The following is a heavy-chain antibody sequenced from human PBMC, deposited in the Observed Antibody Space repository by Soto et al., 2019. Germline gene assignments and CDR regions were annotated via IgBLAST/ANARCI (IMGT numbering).Heavy chain of an antibody. CDR2: IYHSGST. V-gene: IGHV4-30-2*01. J-gene: IGHJ5*02. CDR3: AREKPYNWFDP. CDR1: GGSISSGGYS. Sequence: SETLSLTCAVSGGSISSGGYSWSWIRQPPGKGLEWIGYIYHSGSTYYNPSLKSRVTISVDRSKNQFSLQLSSVTAADTAVYYCAREKPYNWFDPWGQGTLVTVSS.